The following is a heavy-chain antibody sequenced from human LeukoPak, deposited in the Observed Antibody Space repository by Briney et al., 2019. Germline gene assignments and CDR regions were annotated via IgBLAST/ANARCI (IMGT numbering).Heavy chain of an antibody. CDR1: GFTFGDSA. D-gene: IGHD2-2*01. V-gene: IGHV3-49*03. Sequence: GGSLRLSCTASGFTFGDSAMSWFRQAPGKGLEWVGFIRRKVYGGTTEYAASVKGRLTISRDDSKSIAYLQMNSLKTEDTAVYYCARDSGTSYNTFDCWGQGTLVTVSS. J-gene: IGHJ4*02. CDR3: ARDSGTSYNTFDC. CDR2: IRRKVYGGTT.